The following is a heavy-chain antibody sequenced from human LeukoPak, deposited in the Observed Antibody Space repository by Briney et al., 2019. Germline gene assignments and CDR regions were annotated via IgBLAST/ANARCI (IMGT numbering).Heavy chain of an antibody. CDR2: INHSGST. J-gene: IGHJ6*02. Sequence: KASETLSLTCAVYGGSFSGYYWSWIRQPPGKGLEWIGEINHSGSTNYNPSLKSRVTISVDTSKNQFSLKLSSVTAADTAVYYCARDEPLGYYYYYGMDVWGQGTTVTVSS. V-gene: IGHV4-34*01. CDR3: ARDEPLGYYYYYGMDV. D-gene: IGHD1-14*01. CDR1: GGSFSGYY.